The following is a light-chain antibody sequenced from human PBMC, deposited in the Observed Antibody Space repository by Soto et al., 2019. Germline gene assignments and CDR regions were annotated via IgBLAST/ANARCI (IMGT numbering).Light chain of an antibody. J-gene: IGLJ1*01. CDR1: SSDVGGYNY. V-gene: IGLV2-14*01. CDR3: SSYTSSSTYV. CDR2: DVS. Sequence: QSALTQPASVSGSPGQSITISCTGTSSDVGGYNYVSWYQQHPGKAPKLMIYDVSNRPSGVSNRFSGSKSGNTASLTISGLQAEDEGDYYRSSYTSSSTYVFGTGTKLTVL.